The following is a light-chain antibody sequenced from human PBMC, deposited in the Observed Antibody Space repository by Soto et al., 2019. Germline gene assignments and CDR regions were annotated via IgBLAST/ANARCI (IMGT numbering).Light chain of an antibody. V-gene: IGKV1-5*01. CDR2: DAS. Sequence: DIHMTQSPSTLSASVGDRVTITCRASQTISSWLAWYQQKPGKAPKLLIYDASNLQSGIPSRFSGSGSGTEFTLTISSLQPDDFATYYCQQYNSYSWTVGQGTKVDSK. CDR1: QTISSW. CDR3: QQYNSYSWT. J-gene: IGKJ1*01.